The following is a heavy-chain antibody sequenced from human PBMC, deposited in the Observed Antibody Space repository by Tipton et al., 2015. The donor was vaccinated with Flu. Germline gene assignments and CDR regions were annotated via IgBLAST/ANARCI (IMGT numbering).Heavy chain of an antibody. D-gene: IGHD4-11*01. CDR2: TFHSGNT. CDR1: GDSIRSSNYY. Sequence: GLVKPSETLSLTCGVAGDSIRSSNYYWGWIRQPPGKGLEWIGNTFHSGNTYLNPSLKSRVTISIDTSRNQFSLKVSSVTAADTAVYYCARRDYSNYVSEPINWFDPWGQGALVTVSS. V-gene: IGHV4-39*07. CDR3: ARRDYSNYVSEPINWFDP. J-gene: IGHJ5*02.